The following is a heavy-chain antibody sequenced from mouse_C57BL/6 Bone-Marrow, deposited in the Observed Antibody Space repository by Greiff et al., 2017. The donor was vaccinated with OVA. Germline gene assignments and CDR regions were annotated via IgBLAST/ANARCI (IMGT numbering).Heavy chain of an antibody. V-gene: IGHV1-69*01. CDR1: GYTFTSYW. J-gene: IGHJ3*01. CDR2: IDPSDSYT. CDR3: ARKGFAY. Sequence: QVQLQQPGAELVMPGASVKLSCKASGYTFTSYWMHWVKQRPGQGLEWIGEIDPSDSYTNYNQKFKGKSTLTVDKSSSTAYMQLSSLTSEDSAVYYCARKGFAYWDQGTLVTVSA.